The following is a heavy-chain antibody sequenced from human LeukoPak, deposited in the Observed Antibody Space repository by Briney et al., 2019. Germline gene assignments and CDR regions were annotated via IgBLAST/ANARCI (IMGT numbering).Heavy chain of an antibody. Sequence: GASVTVSCKATGYTFTSYDINWVRQATGQGLEWMGWMNPNSGNTGYAQKFQGRVTMTRNTSISTAYMELSSLRSEDTAVYYCARVLKTYYYYYMEVWGKGTTVTASS. D-gene: IGHD3-9*01. J-gene: IGHJ6*03. V-gene: IGHV1-8*01. CDR2: MNPNSGNT. CDR1: GYTFTSYD. CDR3: ARVLKTYYYYYMEV.